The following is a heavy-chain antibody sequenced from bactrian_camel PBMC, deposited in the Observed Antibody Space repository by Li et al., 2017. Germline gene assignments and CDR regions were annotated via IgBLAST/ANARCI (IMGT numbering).Heavy chain of an antibody. D-gene: IGHD4*01. Sequence: HVQLVESGGGSVQAGGSLRLSCSISGDVGTTCVAWFRQAPGKEREGVASINFNNGRTHYGDSVKAEGRFTISRDNAKNMVYLQMTNLNPEDTATYFCVADLPPRVCSSDPLVHRQYNYWGQGTQVTVS. J-gene: IGHJ4*01. CDR3: VADLPPRVCSSDPLVHRQYNY. CDR2: INFNNGRT. CDR1: GDVGTTC. V-gene: IGHV3-3*01.